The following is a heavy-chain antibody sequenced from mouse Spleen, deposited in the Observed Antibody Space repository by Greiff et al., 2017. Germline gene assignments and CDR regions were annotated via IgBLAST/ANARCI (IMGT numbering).Heavy chain of an antibody. V-gene: IGHV5-9*04. CDR3: ARHGSTTWYFDV. Sequence: EVKLVESGGGLVKLGGSLKLSCAASGFTFSSYAMSWVRQTPEKRLEWVATISSGGGNTYYPDSVKGRFTISRDNAKNTLYLQMSSLKSEDTAMYYCARHGSTTWYFDVWGAGTTVTVSS. CDR2: ISSGGGNT. D-gene: IGHD1-1*01. CDR1: GFTFSSYA. J-gene: IGHJ1*01.